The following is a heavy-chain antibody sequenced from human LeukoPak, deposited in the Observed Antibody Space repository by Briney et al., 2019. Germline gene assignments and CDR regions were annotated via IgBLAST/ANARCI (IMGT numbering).Heavy chain of an antibody. J-gene: IGHJ3*02. CDR1: GFTFSDYW. CDR3: ARGPFTDSTVTGLI. V-gene: IGHV3-74*03. Sequence: GGSLRLSCATSGFTFSDYWMHWVRQVPGQGLVWVSRINTDGSSTTYADSVRGRFTIFRDNAKNTLYLQMNSLRVEDTALYFCARGPFTDSTVTGLIWGQGTMVTVSS. D-gene: IGHD2-21*02. CDR2: INTDGSST.